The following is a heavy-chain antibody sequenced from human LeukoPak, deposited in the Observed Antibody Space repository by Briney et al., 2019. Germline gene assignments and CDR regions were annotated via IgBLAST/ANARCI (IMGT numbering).Heavy chain of an antibody. CDR3: ARGPPNWGYDY. CDR1: GYIFTSYD. J-gene: IGHJ4*02. D-gene: IGHD7-27*01. CDR2: MSPNSGDT. Sequence: ASVKVSCKASGYIFTSYDFNWVRQATGQRPEWMGWMSPNSGDTGYAQKFQDRVTMTRNTSISTAYMELSSLRSDDTAVYYCARGPPNWGYDYWGPGTLVTVSS. V-gene: IGHV1-8*01.